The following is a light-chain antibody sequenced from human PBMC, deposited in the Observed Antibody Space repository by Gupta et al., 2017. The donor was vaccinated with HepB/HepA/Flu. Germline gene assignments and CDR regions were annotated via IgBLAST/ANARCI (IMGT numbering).Light chain of an antibody. V-gene: IGKV3-15*01. CDR1: QSVDSN. Sequence: EIVMTQSPATLSVSPGERATLSCRASQSVDSNLAWYQHKPGQAPRLLIYGASTRATGISARFSGSGSWTEFTLTISSLQSEDFAVYYCQHYSNRPPLTFGGGTKVEIK. J-gene: IGKJ4*01. CDR2: GAS. CDR3: QHYSNRPPLT.